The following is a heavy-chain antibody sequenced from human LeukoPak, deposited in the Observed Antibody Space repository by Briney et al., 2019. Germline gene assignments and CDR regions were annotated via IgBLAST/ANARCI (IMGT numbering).Heavy chain of an antibody. CDR2: INSDGSST. CDR1: GFTFSSYW. Sequence: GGSLRLSCAASGFTFSSYWMHWVHQAPGKGLVWVSRINSDGSSTSYADSVKGRFTISRDNAKNTLYLQMNSLRAEDTAVYYCARDRKWELTFDYWGQGTLVTVSS. J-gene: IGHJ4*02. CDR3: ARDRKWELTFDY. V-gene: IGHV3-74*01. D-gene: IGHD1-26*01.